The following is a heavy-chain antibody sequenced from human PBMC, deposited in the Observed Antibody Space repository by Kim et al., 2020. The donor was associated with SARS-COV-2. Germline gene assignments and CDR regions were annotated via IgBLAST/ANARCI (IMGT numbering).Heavy chain of an antibody. CDR3: ARPLGRGKNTFDP. Sequence: YSQKFQGRATITRDTSASTGYMELSSLRSEDTAVYYCARPLGRGKNTFDPWGQGTLVTVSS. V-gene: IGHV1-3*01. D-gene: IGHD1-26*01. J-gene: IGHJ5*02.